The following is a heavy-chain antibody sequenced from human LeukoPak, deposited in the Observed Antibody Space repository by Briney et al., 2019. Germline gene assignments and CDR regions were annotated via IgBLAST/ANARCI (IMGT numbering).Heavy chain of an antibody. V-gene: IGHV3-23*01. Sequence: GGSLRLSCAVSGITLSNYGMSWVRQAPGKGLEWVSGISGSGGNTYYADSVKGRFTISRDNSKNTLYLQMNSLRAEDTAVYYCARAVSGSYYFDYWGQGTLVTVSS. J-gene: IGHJ4*02. CDR3: ARAVSGSYYFDY. CDR2: ISGSGGNT. CDR1: GITLSNYG. D-gene: IGHD1-26*01.